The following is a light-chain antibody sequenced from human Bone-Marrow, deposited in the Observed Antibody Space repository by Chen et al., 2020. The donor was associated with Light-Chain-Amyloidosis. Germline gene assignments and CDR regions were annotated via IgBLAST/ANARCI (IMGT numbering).Light chain of an antibody. Sequence: DIQMTQSPSTLSASVGDGVTITCRASQSISSWFAWYQQKPGKAPKLLIYKASSLESGVPSRFSGSGSGTEFTLTISSMQPDDFATYYCQQYNSYLYTFGQGTKLEIK. J-gene: IGKJ2*01. V-gene: IGKV1-5*03. CDR3: QQYNSYLYT. CDR2: KAS. CDR1: QSISSW.